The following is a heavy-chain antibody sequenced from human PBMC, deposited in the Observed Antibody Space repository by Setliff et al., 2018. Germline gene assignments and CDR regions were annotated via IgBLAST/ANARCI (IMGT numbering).Heavy chain of an antibody. CDR2: IGADGSSV. J-gene: IGHJ4*02. V-gene: IGHV3-23*01. D-gene: IGHD2-21*02. CDR1: GFSFNKFA. Sequence: PGESLKISCAASGFSFNKFAWSWVRRAPGKGLEWVSAIGADGSSVYYINSVRGRFTVSRDNSNDIVYLQMNSLRAEDTAFYYCARATASLPTTASDYWGQGILVTVSS. CDR3: ARATASLPTTASDY.